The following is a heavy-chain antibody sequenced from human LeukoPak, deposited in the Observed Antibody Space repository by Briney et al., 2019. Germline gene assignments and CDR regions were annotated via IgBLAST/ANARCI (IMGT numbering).Heavy chain of an antibody. CDR3: TREGCGATSCYTNDY. D-gene: IGHD2-2*02. J-gene: IGHJ4*02. V-gene: IGHV3-73*01. CDR1: GFTFSDSP. Sequence: GGSLRLSCAASGFTFSDSPMHWVRQASGKGLEWVGRIRTKATNYAPAYAASVKGRFTISRDDSKSTTYLQMNSLEIEDTAVYYCTREGCGATSCYTNDYWGQGTLVTVSS. CDR2: IRTKATNYAP.